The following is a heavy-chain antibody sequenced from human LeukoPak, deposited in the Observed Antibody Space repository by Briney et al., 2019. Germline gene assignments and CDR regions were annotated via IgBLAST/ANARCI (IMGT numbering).Heavy chain of an antibody. CDR3: AKEWYVGSPPDY. CDR2: IRFDGSNN. Sequence: GGSLRLSCGVSGFIFSDYGMHWVRQAPGKGLEWVASIRFDGSNNYYADSVKGRFTIPRDNSRNTLYLQMTSLRPEDTALYYCAKEWYVGSPPDYWGQGTQVTVSS. CDR1: GFIFSDYG. D-gene: IGHD3-10*01. J-gene: IGHJ4*02. V-gene: IGHV3-30*02.